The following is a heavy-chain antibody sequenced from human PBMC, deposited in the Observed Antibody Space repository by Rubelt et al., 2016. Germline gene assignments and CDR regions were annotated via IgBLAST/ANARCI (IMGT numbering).Heavy chain of an antibody. CDR1: GGSISSYY. D-gene: IGHD3-3*01. J-gene: IGHJ4*02. CDR3: ARRNYDFWSGYSDYYFDY. Sequence: QVQLQESGPGLVKPSETLSLTCTVSGGSISSYYWSWIRQPPGKGLEWIGYIYYSGSTNYNPSLKSRVTISVDTSKNQFSLKLSSVTAAGTAVYYCARRNYDFWSGYSDYYFDYWGQGTLVTVSS. CDR2: IYYSGST. V-gene: IGHV4-59*08.